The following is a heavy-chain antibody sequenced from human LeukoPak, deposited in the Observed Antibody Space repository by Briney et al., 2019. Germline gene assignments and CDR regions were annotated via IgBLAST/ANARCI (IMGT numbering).Heavy chain of an antibody. CDR3: ARAGPVAPYNWFDP. V-gene: IGHV3-74*01. J-gene: IGHJ5*02. CDR2: INSDGRST. Sequence: GGSLRLSCAASGFTFSSYWMHWVRQAPGKGLVWVSCINSDGRSTGYADSVKGRFTISRDNAKNTLYLQMNSLKAEDTAVYYCARAGPVAPYNWFDPWGQGTLVTVSS. D-gene: IGHD6-19*01. CDR1: GFTFSSYW.